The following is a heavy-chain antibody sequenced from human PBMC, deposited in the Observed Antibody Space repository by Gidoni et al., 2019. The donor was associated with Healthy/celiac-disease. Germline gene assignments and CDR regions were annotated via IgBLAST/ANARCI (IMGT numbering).Heavy chain of an antibody. Sequence: QVQLVGSGGRVVQPGRSLSLSSTASEFTVSSYGMHWVRQAQGKGLEWVAVIWYDGSNKYDADSVKGRFTICRDNSKNTLYLQMNSLRAEDTAVYYCARGGYSYDCDYWGQGTLVTVSS. J-gene: IGHJ4*02. V-gene: IGHV3-33*01. CDR3: ARGGYSYDCDY. CDR1: EFTVSSYG. CDR2: IWYDGSNK. D-gene: IGHD5-18*01.